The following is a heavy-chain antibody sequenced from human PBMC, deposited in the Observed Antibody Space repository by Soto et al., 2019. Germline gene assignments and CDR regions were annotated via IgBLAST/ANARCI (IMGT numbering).Heavy chain of an antibody. D-gene: IGHD6-6*01. V-gene: IGHV4-30-2*01. Sequence: QLQLQESGSGLVKPSQTLSLTCAVSGGSISSGGYSWSWIRQPPGKGLEWIGYIYHSGSTYYNPSLKSRVTISADRSKNQFSLKLSSVTAADTAVDYCARSPYSSSSPFDYWGQGTLVTVSS. CDR3: ARSPYSSSSPFDY. CDR2: IYHSGST. CDR1: GGSISSGGYS. J-gene: IGHJ4*02.